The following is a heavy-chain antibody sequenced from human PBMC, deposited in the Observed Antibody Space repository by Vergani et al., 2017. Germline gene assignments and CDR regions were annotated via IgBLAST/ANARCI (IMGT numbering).Heavy chain of an antibody. D-gene: IGHD4-17*01. Sequence: QVQLQESGPGLVKPSETLSLTCTVSGGSISSYYWSWIRQPPGKGLEWIGYIYYSGSTNYNPSLKSRVTISVDTSKNQFSLKLSSVTAADTAVYYCARDLEKDYGDYSFDIWAKGQCSPSLQ. J-gene: IGHJ3*02. CDR1: GGSISSYY. CDR2: IYYSGST. V-gene: IGHV4-59*01. CDR3: ARDLEKDYGDYSFDI.